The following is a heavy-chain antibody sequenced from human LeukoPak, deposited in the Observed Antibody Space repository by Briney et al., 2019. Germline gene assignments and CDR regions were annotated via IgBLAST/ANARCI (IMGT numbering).Heavy chain of an antibody. Sequence: ASVKVSCKASGYTFTSYGISWVRQAPGQGREWMGWISAYNGNTNYAQKLQGRVTMTTDTSTSTAYMELRSLRSDDTAVYYCARVYYDILTGYYPSDLDYWGQGTLVTVSS. J-gene: IGHJ4*02. D-gene: IGHD3-9*01. CDR3: ARVYYDILTGYYPSDLDY. V-gene: IGHV1-18*01. CDR2: ISAYNGNT. CDR1: GYTFTSYG.